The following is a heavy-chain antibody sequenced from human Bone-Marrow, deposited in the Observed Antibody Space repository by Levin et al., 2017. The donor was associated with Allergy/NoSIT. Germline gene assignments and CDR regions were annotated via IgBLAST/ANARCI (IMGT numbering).Heavy chain of an antibody. V-gene: IGHV3-74*01. J-gene: IGHJ4*02. D-gene: IGHD2-15*01. Sequence: GESLKISCAASGFSFSRYWLHWVRQVPGKGLVWVSRINEDGRTTNYADSVKGRFTISRDNAKNTLYLQMNSLKVEDTALYYCTRDIGGVGGYWGQGCLVTVSS. CDR2: INEDGRTT. CDR3: TRDIGGVGGY. CDR1: GFSFSRYW.